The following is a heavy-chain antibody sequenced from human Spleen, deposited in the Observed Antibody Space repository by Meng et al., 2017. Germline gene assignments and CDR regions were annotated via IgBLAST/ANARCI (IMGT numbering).Heavy chain of an antibody. D-gene: IGHD3-16*01. CDR1: GYSFTSYA. Sequence: QVQLVQSGAEVKMPGASVRISCKASGYSFTSYANHWVRQAPGQRPEWMGWINAGNGNTNHAQKFQGRVTLTTDTSTSTAYMELRSLRSDDTAVYYCARGGGNNWFDPWGQGTLVTVSS. J-gene: IGHJ5*02. V-gene: IGHV1-3*01. CDR2: INAGNGNT. CDR3: ARGGGNNWFDP.